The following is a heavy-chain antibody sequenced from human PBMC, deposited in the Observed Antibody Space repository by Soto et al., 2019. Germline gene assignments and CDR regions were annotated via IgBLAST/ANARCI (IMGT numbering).Heavy chain of an antibody. V-gene: IGHV3-74*03. CDR1: GFTFSSYW. CDR2: ITSDGSST. D-gene: IGHD1-1*01. CDR3: ARGGLERRLDY. J-gene: IGHJ4*02. Sequence: EVQLVESGGGLVQPGGSLRLSCAASGFTFSSYWMHWVRQAPGKGLVWVSRITSDGSSTTYADSVKGRFTISRDNAKNTLYLEMNSLRAEDTAVYYCARGGLERRLDYWGQGTLVTVSS.